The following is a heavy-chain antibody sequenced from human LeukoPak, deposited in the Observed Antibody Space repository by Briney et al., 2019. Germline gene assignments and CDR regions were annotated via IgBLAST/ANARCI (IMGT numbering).Heavy chain of an antibody. D-gene: IGHD1-26*01. J-gene: IGHJ4*02. CDR1: GFTFSSHA. CDR3: ARDRSGSYTFDY. CDR2: ILYDGSNG. V-gene: IGHV3-30-3*01. Sequence: PGRSLRLSCAASGFTFSSHAMHWVRQAPGKGLEWVAVILYDGSNGYYADSVKGRFTISRDNSKNTLYLQMNSLRAEDAAVYHCARDRSGSYTFDYWGQGTLVTVSS.